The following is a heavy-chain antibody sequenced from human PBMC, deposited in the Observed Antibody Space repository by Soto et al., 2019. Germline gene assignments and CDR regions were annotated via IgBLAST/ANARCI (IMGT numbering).Heavy chain of an antibody. J-gene: IGHJ4*02. V-gene: IGHV1-2*02. Sequence: ASVKVSCKASGYTLTGYYMHWVRQAPGQGLEWMGWVSPDSGGTKYAQKFQGRVTMTRDTSISTVYMELSGLGSDDTALYYCVREITAPDYYFDYWGEGTLVTVSP. CDR1: GYTLTGYY. CDR3: VREITAPDYYFDY. CDR2: VSPDSGGT. D-gene: IGHD6-25*01.